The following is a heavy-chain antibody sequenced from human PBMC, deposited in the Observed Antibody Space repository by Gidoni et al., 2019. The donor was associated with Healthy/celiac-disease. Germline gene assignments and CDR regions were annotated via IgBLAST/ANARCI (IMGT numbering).Heavy chain of an antibody. V-gene: IGHV3-66*02. CDR3: ARDPGHYYDSSGYYAHFDY. J-gene: IGHJ4*02. CDR2: IYSGGST. CDR1: GFTVSSNY. D-gene: IGHD3-22*01. Sequence: EVQLVESGGGLVQPGGSLRLSCAASGFTVSSNYMSWVRQAPGKGLEWVSVIYSGGSTYYADSVKGRFTISRDNSKNTLYLQMNSLRAEDTAVYYCARDPGHYYDSSGYYAHFDYWGQGTLVTVSS.